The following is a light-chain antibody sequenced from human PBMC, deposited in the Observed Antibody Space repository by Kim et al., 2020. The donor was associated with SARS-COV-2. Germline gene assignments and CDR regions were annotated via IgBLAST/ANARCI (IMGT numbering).Light chain of an antibody. CDR2: DDG. CDR3: QSYDSSLRNV. V-gene: IGLV1-40*01. CDR1: SASSGAGYA. J-gene: IGLJ1*01. Sequence: GQRVTISCTGSSASSGAGYAVHWYQQLPGTAPKLLIYDDGSRPSGVPDRFSGSKSGTSASLAITGLQAEDEADYYCQSYDSSLRNVFGAGTQVTVL.